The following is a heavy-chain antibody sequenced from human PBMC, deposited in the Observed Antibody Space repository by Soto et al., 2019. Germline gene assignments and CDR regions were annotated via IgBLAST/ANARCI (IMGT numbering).Heavy chain of an antibody. D-gene: IGHD1-1*01. Sequence: GGSLRLSCAVSGFICSSYDMSWVRQAPGKGLEWVSTILVGGSPYYEDSVKGRFTISRDTPKNTVYLQMNSLTAGDTAVYYCAKATATSGGAFEIYGQGAMVTVSS. V-gene: IGHV3-23*01. CDR3: AKATATSGGAFEI. CDR1: GFICSSYD. J-gene: IGHJ3*02. CDR2: ILVGGSP.